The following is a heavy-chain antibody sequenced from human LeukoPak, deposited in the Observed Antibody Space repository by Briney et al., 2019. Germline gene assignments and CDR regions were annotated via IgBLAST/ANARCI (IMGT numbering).Heavy chain of an antibody. Sequence: GGSLRLSCAAAGFTFSSYWMHWVRHAPGKGLVWVSRINTDGSSTSYADSVKGRFTISRDNAKNTLYLQMNSLRAEDTAVYYCARVSSSSWWALDYWGQGTLVTVSS. CDR3: ARVSSSSWWALDY. J-gene: IGHJ4*02. D-gene: IGHD6-13*01. CDR1: GFTFSSYW. V-gene: IGHV3-74*01. CDR2: INTDGSST.